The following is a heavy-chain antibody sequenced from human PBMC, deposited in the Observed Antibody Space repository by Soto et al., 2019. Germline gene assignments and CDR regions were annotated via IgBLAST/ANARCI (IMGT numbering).Heavy chain of an antibody. CDR3: ARAEDTAMVIVLGGLDY. V-gene: IGHV3-30-3*01. Sequence: LRLSCAASGFTFSSYAMHWVRQAPGKGLEWVAVISYDGSNKYYADSVKGRFTISRDNSKNTLYLQMNSLRAEDTAVYYCARAEDTAMVIVLGGLDYWGQGTLVTVSS. CDR2: ISYDGSNK. J-gene: IGHJ4*02. CDR1: GFTFSSYA. D-gene: IGHD5-18*01.